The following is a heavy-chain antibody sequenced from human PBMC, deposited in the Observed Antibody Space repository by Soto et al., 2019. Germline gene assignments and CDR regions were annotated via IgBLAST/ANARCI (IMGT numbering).Heavy chain of an antibody. CDR2: ISYDGGNK. D-gene: IGHD2-15*01. CDR3: VGDLLTERDY. V-gene: IGHV3-30*03. CDR1: GFTFSTYG. Sequence: QVQLVESGGGVVQPGRSLRLSCAASGFTFSTYGMHWVRQAPGKGLEWVAVISYDGGNKYYADSVKGRFTISRDNSKNTLYLQMNSLRAEDTAVYCCVGDLLTERDYWGQGTLVTVSS. J-gene: IGHJ4*02.